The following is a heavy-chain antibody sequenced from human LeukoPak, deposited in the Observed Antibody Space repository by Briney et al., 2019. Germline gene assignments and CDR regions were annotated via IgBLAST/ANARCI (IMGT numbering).Heavy chain of an antibody. CDR1: GFTFNNYE. V-gene: IGHV3-48*03. J-gene: IGHJ4*02. Sequence: GGSLRLSCSASGFTFNNYEMSWVRQAPGKGLEWVSYISSSGSISYYSDSVKGRFTISRDNAKNSVSLQMNTLRAEDTGVYYCARQAYGSGWFWGQGTLSPSPQ. D-gene: IGHD6-19*01. CDR3: ARQAYGSGWF. CDR2: ISSSGSIS.